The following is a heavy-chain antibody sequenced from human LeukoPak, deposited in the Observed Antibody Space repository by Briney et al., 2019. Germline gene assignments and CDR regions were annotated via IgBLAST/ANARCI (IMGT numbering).Heavy chain of an antibody. J-gene: IGHJ5*02. CDR1: GFTFSSYA. CDR3: AKDRYGGTRGAWFDP. Sequence: PGGSLRLSCAASGFTFSSYAMHWVRQAPGKGLEWVAFIRYDGSDKYYADSVTGRFTISRDNFKNTLYLQMNSLRAEDTAVYYCAKDRYGGTRGAWFDPWGQGTLVTVSS. D-gene: IGHD1-7*01. V-gene: IGHV3-30*02. CDR2: IRYDGSDK.